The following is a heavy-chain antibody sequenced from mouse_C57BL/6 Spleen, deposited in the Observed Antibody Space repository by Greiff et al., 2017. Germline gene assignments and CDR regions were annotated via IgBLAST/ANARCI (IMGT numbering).Heavy chain of an antibody. J-gene: IGHJ2*01. V-gene: IGHV2-9-1*01. CDR1: GFSLTSYA. D-gene: IGHD1-1*01. Sequence: VLLVESGPGLVAPSQCLSITCTVSGFSLTSYAISWVRQPPGKGLEWLGVIWTGGGTNYNSALKSRLSISKDNSESQVFLKMNSLQSDDTARDYCARSTTVVYFDDWGQGTTLTVSA. CDR2: IWTGGGT. CDR3: ARSTTVVYFDD.